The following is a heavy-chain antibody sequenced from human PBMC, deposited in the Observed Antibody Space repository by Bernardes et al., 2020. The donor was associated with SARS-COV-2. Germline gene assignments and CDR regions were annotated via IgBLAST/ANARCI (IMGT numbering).Heavy chain of an antibody. V-gene: IGHV4-31*03. CDR3: ARVKQLSSDDYYYYGMDV. CDR1: GGSISSGGYY. D-gene: IGHD6-13*01. CDR2: IYYSGST. J-gene: IGHJ6*02. Sequence: SETLSLTCTVSGGSISSGGYYWSWIRQHPGKGLEWIGYIYYSGSTYYNPSLKSRVTISVDTSKNQFSLKLSSVTAADTAVYYCARVKQLSSDDYYYYGMDVGGQGTTVTVSS.